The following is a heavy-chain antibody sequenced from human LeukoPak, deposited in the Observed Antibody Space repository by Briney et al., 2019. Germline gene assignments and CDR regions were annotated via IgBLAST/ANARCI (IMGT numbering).Heavy chain of an antibody. Sequence: SETLSLTCTVSGYSISSGYYWGWIRQPPGKGLEWIGYIYYSGSTNYNPSLKSRVTISVDTSKNQFSLKLSSVTAADTAVYYCATYSYGYPYDAFDIWGQGTMVTVSS. CDR1: GYSISSGYY. D-gene: IGHD5-18*01. J-gene: IGHJ3*02. CDR3: ATYSYGYPYDAFDI. CDR2: IYYSGST. V-gene: IGHV4-61*01.